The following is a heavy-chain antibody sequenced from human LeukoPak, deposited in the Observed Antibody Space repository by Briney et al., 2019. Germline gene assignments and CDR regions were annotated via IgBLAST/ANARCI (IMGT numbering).Heavy chain of an antibody. J-gene: IGHJ4*02. CDR2: ADYDGSDT. D-gene: IGHD6-13*01. V-gene: IGHV3-74*01. Sequence: GGSLRLFCAASGFTFSRYWMHWVRQAPGKGLVWVSRADYDGSDTSYADSVRGRFTISRDNAKNTLYLQMNSLSAEDTAVYYCATLAAAGTNYWGQRTLVTVSS. CDR1: GFTFSRYW. CDR3: ATLAAAGTNY.